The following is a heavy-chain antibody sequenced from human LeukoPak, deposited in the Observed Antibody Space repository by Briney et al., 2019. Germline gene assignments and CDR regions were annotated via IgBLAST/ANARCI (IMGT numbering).Heavy chain of an antibody. CDR3: ARDPTPSSPRLAFFDNWFDP. CDR2: INPNSGGT. Sequence: ASVKVSCKASGYTFTGYYMHGVRQAPGQGLEWMGRINPNSGGTNYAQKFQGRVTMTRDTSISTAYMELSRLRSDDTAVYYCARDPTPSSPRLAFFDNWFDPWGQGTLVTVSS. V-gene: IGHV1-2*06. D-gene: IGHD6-13*01. CDR1: GYTFTGYY. J-gene: IGHJ5*02.